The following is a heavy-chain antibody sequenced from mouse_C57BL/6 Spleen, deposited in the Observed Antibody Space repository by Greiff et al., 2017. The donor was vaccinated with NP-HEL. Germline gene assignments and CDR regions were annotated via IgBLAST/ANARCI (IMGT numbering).Heavy chain of an antibody. CDR2: IDPSDSET. J-gene: IGHJ2*01. Sequence: QVQLQQPGAELVRPGSSVKLSCKASGYTFTSYWMHWVKQRPIQGLEWIGNIDPSDSETHYNQKFKDKATLTVDTSSSTAYMQLSSLTSEDSAVYYCARGDYYGSSYGCFDDWGQGTTLTVSS. CDR1: GYTFTSYW. D-gene: IGHD1-1*01. CDR3: ARGDYYGSSYGCFDD. V-gene: IGHV1-52*01.